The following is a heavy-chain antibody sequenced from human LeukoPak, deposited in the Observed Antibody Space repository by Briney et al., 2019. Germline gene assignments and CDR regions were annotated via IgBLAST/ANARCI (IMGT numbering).Heavy chain of an antibody. V-gene: IGHV3-11*01. Sequence: PGGSLRLSCAAAGFTFSDYYMSWLRQAPGKGVEWVSYISSSGSTIYYADSVKGRFTISRDNAKNSLYLQMNSLRAEDTAVYYCARDGIAAADWFDPWGQGTLVTVSS. D-gene: IGHD6-13*01. CDR1: GFTFSDYY. CDR3: ARDGIAAADWFDP. CDR2: ISSSGSTI. J-gene: IGHJ5*02.